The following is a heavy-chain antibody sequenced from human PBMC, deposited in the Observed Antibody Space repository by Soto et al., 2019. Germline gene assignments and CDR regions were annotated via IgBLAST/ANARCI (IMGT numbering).Heavy chain of an antibody. CDR2: TRNKANSYTT. CDR3: VIDDSNDVYPYDY. Sequence: GGSLRLSCAASGFTFSDHYMDWFRQAPGKGLEWVGRTRNKANSYTTEYAASVKGRFTISRDDSKNSLYLQMNNLKIEDTAVYYCVIDDSNDVYPYDYWGHGTLVTVSS. V-gene: IGHV3-72*01. D-gene: IGHD2-8*01. CDR1: GFTFSDHY. J-gene: IGHJ4*01.